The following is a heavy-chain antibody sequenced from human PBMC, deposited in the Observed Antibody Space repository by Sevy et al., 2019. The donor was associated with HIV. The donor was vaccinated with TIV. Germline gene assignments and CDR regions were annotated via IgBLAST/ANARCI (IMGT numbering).Heavy chain of an antibody. CDR1: GDSISNKY. V-gene: IGHV4-59*01. Sequence: SETLSLTCTVSGDSISNKYWSWIRQPPGKGLEWIGYFSHSGTTNYNPSLTRGITISEDTSKNQFSMKLTSVTAAETAVYHCARARMFAIRNFRNIQFDYWGQGILVTVSS. D-gene: IGHD2-8*01. CDR3: ARARMFAIRNFRNIQFDY. CDR2: FSHSGTT. J-gene: IGHJ4*02.